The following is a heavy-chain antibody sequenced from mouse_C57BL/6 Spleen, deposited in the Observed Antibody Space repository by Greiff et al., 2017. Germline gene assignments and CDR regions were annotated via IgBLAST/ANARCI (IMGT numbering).Heavy chain of an antibody. CDR3: TRSYYGSRGGY. CDR1: GYTFTDYE. CDR2: IDPETGGT. J-gene: IGHJ2*01. D-gene: IGHD1-1*01. Sequence: VQLVESGAELVRPGASVTLSCKASGYTFTDYEMHWVKQTPVHGLEWIGAIDPETGGTAYNQKFKGKAILTADKSSSTAYMELRSLTSEDSAVYYCTRSYYGSRGGYWGQGTTLTVSS. V-gene: IGHV1-15*01.